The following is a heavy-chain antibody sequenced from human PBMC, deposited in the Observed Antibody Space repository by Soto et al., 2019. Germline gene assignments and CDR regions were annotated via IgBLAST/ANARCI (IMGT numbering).Heavy chain of an antibody. Sequence: ASVKVSCKASEYTFTDYYIHWVRQAPGQGPEWMGWINPNSGDTEFAQNFQGRFTVTRDTSISIVYMELSRLRSDDTAVYYCAGTAIETTDPYYEYGLDVWGQGTTVTVSS. J-gene: IGHJ6*02. V-gene: IGHV1-2*02. CDR1: EYTFTDYY. CDR3: AGTAIETTDPYYEYGLDV. CDR2: INPNSGDT. D-gene: IGHD3-3*01.